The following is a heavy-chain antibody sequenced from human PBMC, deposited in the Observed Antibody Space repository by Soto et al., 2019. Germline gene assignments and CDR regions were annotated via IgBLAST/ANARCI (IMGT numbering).Heavy chain of an antibody. CDR1: GGSSSFYY. J-gene: IGHJ1*01. V-gene: IGHV4-34*01. D-gene: IGHD2-15*01. CDR2: INHSGST. Sequence: QVQLQQWGAGLLKPSETLSLTCAVYGGSSSFYYWSWIRQSPGRGLEWIGEINHSGSTKYNPSLKSRVTISGDTSKNQFSLKLSSVTAADTAVYFCARAPDGVVEYFQHWGQGALVTVSS. CDR3: ARAPDGVVEYFQH.